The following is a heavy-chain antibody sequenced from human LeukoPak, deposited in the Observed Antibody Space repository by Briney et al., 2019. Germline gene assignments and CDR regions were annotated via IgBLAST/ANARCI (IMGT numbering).Heavy chain of an antibody. CDR2: ISSEGKTT. Sequence: QPGGSLRLSCSASGFIFSPYAMHWVRQAPGKGLEYVSSISSEGKTTYYADSVKGRFTISRDNSKNTLYLQMSSLRPEDTAVYYCVKDRWVDHWGKGTLVTVSS. D-gene: IGHD6-13*01. V-gene: IGHV3-64D*06. CDR1: GFIFSPYA. J-gene: IGHJ4*02. CDR3: VKDRWVDH.